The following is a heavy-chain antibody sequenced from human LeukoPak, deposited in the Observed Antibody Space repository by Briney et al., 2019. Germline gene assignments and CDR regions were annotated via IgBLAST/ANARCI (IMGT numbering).Heavy chain of an antibody. J-gene: IGHJ6*04. D-gene: IGHD3-10*02. CDR2: ITSSSSYI. Sequence: GGSLRLSCAASRFTLSDYTMNWVRQAPGKGLEWASSITSSSSYIFYADSVKGRFTISRDNAKNSLYLQMNSLRAEDTAVYYCAELGITMIGGVWGKGTTVTISS. CDR3: AELGITMIGGV. V-gene: IGHV3-21*01. CDR1: RFTLSDYT.